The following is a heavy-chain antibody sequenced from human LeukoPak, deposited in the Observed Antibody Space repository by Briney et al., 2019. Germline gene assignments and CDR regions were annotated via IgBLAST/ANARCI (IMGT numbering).Heavy chain of an antibody. J-gene: IGHJ4*02. D-gene: IGHD3-10*01. CDR1: GGSISSYY. CDR2: INHSGST. V-gene: IGHV4-34*01. CDR3: ARSGWFGEASML. Sequence: PSETLSLTCSVSGGSISSYYWTWIRQPPGKGREWIGEINHSGSTNYNPSPKSRVTLSVDTSKNQFSLKLNSVTAADTAVYYCARSGWFGEASMLWGQGTLVTVSS.